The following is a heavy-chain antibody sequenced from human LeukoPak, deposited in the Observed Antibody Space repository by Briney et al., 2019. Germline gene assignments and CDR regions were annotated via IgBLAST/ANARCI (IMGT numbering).Heavy chain of an antibody. CDR1: GFTFSSYA. Sequence: PGGSLRLSCAASGFTFSSYAMSWVRQAPGKGLEWVSAISGSGGSTYYADSVKGRFTISRDNSKNTLYLQMNSLRAEDTAVYYCAKSGYYYDSSGYSMGYFDYWGQGTLVTVSS. D-gene: IGHD3-22*01. CDR2: ISGSGGST. J-gene: IGHJ4*02. V-gene: IGHV3-23*01. CDR3: AKSGYYYDSSGYSMGYFDY.